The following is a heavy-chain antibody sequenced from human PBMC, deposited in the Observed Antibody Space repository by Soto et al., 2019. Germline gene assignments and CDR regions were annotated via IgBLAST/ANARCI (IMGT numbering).Heavy chain of an antibody. J-gene: IGHJ6*02. CDR1: GFTFSNYA. CDR2: ISYDGSNK. D-gene: IGHD3-3*01. V-gene: IGHV3-30-3*01. CDR3: ASIGPEERAYYDFRSGYYVGGMDV. Sequence: GGSLRLSCAASGFTFSNYAMHWVRQAPGKGLEWVAVISYDGSNKNYADSVKGRFTISRHNSKNTLELKMNSLRAEDTAVYYWASIGPEERAYYDFRSGYYVGGMDVWGQGTTVTVSS.